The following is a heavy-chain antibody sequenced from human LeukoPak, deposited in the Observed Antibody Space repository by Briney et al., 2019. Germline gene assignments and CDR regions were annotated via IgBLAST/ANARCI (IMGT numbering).Heavy chain of an antibody. D-gene: IGHD3-22*01. CDR2: ISSSSSYI. CDR3: ARGGYYLPFDI. V-gene: IGHV3-21*01. Sequence: KSGGSLRLSCAASGFTFSSYSMNWVRQAPGKGLEWVSSISSSSSYIYYADSVKGRFTISRDNARNSLYLQMNSLRAEDTAVCYCARGGYYLPFDIWGQGTMVTVSS. J-gene: IGHJ3*02. CDR1: GFTFSSYS.